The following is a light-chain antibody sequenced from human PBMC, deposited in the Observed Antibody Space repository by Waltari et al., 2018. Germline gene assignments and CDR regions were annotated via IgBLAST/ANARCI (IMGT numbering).Light chain of an antibody. CDR2: DVS. V-gene: IGLV2-14*03. CDR1: SRDVGGYNY. Sequence: QSALTQPASVSGSPGQSIPLSCPGTSRDVGGYNYVPWYQQHPGKAPKLMIYDVSNRPSGVSNRFSGSKSGNTASLTISGLQAEDEADYYCSSYTSSSTYVFGTGTKVTVL. J-gene: IGLJ1*01. CDR3: SSYTSSSTYV.